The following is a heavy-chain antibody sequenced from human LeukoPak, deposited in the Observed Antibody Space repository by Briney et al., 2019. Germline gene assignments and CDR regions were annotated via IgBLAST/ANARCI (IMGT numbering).Heavy chain of an antibody. Sequence: GGSLRLSCADSGFTVSSNYMRWVRQAPGKGLEWVSVIYIGGSAHYADSASGRFTISRDNSKNTLYLQMNSLRAEDTAVYYCARDRCHCDSLTGYPADWGQGTLATVSS. CDR1: GFTVSSNY. V-gene: IGHV3-66*01. J-gene: IGHJ4*02. D-gene: IGHD3-9*01. CDR3: ARDRCHCDSLTGYPAD. CDR2: IYIGGSA.